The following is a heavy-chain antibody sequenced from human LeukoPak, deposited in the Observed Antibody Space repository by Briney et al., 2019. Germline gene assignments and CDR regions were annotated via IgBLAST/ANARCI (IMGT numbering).Heavy chain of an antibody. CDR3: TKDFDRGSSDY. CDR2: IMSKAYGGTA. CDR1: GFMFGDYA. Sequence: GGSLRLSCTTSGFMFGDYAMSWFRQAPGKGLEWVGFIMSKAYGGTAEYATSVKDRFTISRDDSKSIGYPQMNSLKTEDTAVYYCTKDFDRGSSDYWGQEPWSPSPQ. D-gene: IGHD5-12*01. V-gene: IGHV3-49*03. J-gene: IGHJ4*01.